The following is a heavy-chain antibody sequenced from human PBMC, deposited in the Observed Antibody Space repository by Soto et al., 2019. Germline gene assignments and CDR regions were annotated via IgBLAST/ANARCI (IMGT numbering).Heavy chain of an antibody. D-gene: IGHD6-13*01. CDR2: ISSSSSYI. CDR3: ARNGRIAAAGTLSYYYGMDV. V-gene: IGHV3-21*01. J-gene: IGHJ6*02. Sequence: GGSLRLSCAASGFTFSSYSMNWVRQAPGKGLEWVSSISSSSSYIYYADSVKGRFTISRDNAKNSLYLQMNSLRAEDTAVYYCARNGRIAAAGTLSYYYGMDVWGQGTTVTVSS. CDR1: GFTFSSYS.